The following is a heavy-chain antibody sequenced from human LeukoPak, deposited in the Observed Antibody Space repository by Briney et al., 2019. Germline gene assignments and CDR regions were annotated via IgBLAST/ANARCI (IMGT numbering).Heavy chain of an antibody. Sequence: SETLSLTCTVSGGSISSFYWSWIRQPAGKGLEWIGRIYTSGNTNYNPSLKSRVTMSVDTSKNQFSLKLSSVTAADTAVYYCARAPVLGYYYDSSGYYFDYWGQGTLVTVSS. CDR3: ARAPVLGYYYDSSGYYFDY. CDR2: IYTSGNT. J-gene: IGHJ4*02. CDR1: GGSISSFY. D-gene: IGHD3-22*01. V-gene: IGHV4-4*07.